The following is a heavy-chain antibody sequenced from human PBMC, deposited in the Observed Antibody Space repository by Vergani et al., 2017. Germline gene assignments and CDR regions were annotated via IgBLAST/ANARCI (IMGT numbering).Heavy chain of an antibody. CDR1: GGSFSGYY. D-gene: IGHD6-13*01. CDR2: INHSGST. J-gene: IGHJ4*02. CDR3: ARGKLVHQCSSSWKPIDY. V-gene: IGHV4-34*01. Sequence: VQLQQWGAGLLKPSETLSLTCAVYGGSFSGYYWSWIRQPPGKGLEWIGEINHSGSTNYNPSLKSRVTISVDTSKNQLSLKLSSVTAADTAVYYCARGKLVHQCSSSWKPIDYWGQGTLVTVSS.